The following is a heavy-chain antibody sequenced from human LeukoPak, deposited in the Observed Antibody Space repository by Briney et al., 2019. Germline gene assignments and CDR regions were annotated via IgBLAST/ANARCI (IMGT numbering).Heavy chain of an antibody. CDR3: ASYYCSSGSCYFDH. J-gene: IGHJ4*02. CDR1: GFIAGYNY. Sequence: GGSLRLSCEVSGFIAGYNYMSWVRQAPGKGLEWVSVIYRGDTYYADSVKGRFTISRDDSKNTVFLQMNNLRVEDTAEYFCASYYCSSGSCYFDHWGQGTLVTVSS. CDR2: IYRGDT. V-gene: IGHV3-53*01. D-gene: IGHD2-15*01.